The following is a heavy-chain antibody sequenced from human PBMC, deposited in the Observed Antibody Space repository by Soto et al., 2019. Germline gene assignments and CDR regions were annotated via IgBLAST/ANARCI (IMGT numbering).Heavy chain of an antibody. J-gene: IGHJ1*01. D-gene: IGHD2-8*01. V-gene: IGHV3-43*02. CDR1: GFTFDDSA. Sequence: GGSLRLSCAASGFTFDDSAMHWVRQAPGKGLEWVSLISGDGGSTYYADSVKGRFTISRDNSKNSLYLQMNNLRTEDTALYYCAKDKVDCTNGVCYTEYCQHWGQGTLVTVSS. CDR2: ISGDGGST. CDR3: AKDKVDCTNGVCYTEYCQH.